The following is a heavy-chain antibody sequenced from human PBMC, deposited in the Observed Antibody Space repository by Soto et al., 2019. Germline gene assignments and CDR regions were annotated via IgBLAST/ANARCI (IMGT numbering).Heavy chain of an antibody. CDR2: INPSGGGT. CDR1: GYTFTSYY. J-gene: IGHJ4*02. CDR3: ARDLPAADY. D-gene: IGHD6-13*01. Sequence: QVQLMQSGAEVKKPGASVTISCKASGYTFTSYYIHWVRQAPRQGLEWMAIINPSGGGTNYAQKFQGRVPVTRDTSTSTVNMELSSLSSEDTAVYYCARDLPAADYWGQGTLVTVSS. V-gene: IGHV1-46*01.